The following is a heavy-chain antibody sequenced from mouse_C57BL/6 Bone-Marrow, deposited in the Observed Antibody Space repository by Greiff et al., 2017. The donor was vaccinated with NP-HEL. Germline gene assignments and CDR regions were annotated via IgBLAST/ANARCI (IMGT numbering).Heavy chain of an antibody. D-gene: IGHD1-1*01. CDR1: GYTFTSYG. Sequence: QVQLKESGAELARPGASVKLSCKASGYTFTSYGISWVKQRTGQGLEWIGEIYPRSGNTYYMEKFKGKATLTADKASRTAYMEVRRLTCEDSAVYFAARRGFHYEDFDFWGRGTTVTVSS. V-gene: IGHV1-81*01. CDR2: IYPRSGNT. CDR3: ARRGFHYEDFDF. J-gene: IGHJ1*03.